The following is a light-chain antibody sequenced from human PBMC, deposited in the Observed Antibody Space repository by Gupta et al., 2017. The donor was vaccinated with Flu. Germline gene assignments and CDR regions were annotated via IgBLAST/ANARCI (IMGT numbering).Light chain of an antibody. CDR3: CSYGGNNKWL. CDR2: EVT. CDR1: RSDVGSYHL. V-gene: IGLV2-23*02. Sequence: QPALTQPASVSGFPGQAVTIPCPGTRSDVGSYHLVSWYQQYTGKAPKLIISEVTKRPSGISDRFSGSKSANTASLTISGLQVEDEADYYCCSYGGNNKWLFGGGTKLTVL. J-gene: IGLJ3*02.